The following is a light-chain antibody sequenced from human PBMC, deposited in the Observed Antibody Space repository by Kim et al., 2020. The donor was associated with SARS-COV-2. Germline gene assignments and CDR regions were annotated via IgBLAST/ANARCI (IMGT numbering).Light chain of an antibody. J-gene: IGKJ1*01. Sequence: DVVMTQSPLSLSVTLGQPASISCRSSQSLVHSDGNTYLNWFQQRQVQSPRRLFYKVSNRDYWVPDRFSGGMSGTDFTLKIRQVEAKAVRDYFCNKGIHRPRTFVQGSKMGIK. V-gene: IGKV2-30*02. CDR1: QSLVHSDGNTY. CDR3: NKGIHRPRT. CDR2: KVS.